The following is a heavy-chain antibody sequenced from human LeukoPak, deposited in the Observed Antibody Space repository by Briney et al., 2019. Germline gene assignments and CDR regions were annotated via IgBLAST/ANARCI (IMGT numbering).Heavy chain of an antibody. Sequence: GGSLRLSCAASGFAFSSYEMNWVRQAPGKGLEWVSYISSSGGTIYYADSVKGRFSISRGNAKNSLYLQMDSLRAEDTAVYYCAREGRSFFFEYWGQGILVTVST. D-gene: IGHD1-26*01. CDR2: ISSSGGTI. CDR1: GFAFSSYE. CDR3: AREGRSFFFEY. J-gene: IGHJ4*02. V-gene: IGHV3-48*03.